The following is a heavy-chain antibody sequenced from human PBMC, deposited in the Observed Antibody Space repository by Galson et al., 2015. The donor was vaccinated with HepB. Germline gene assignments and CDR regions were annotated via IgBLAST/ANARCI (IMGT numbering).Heavy chain of an antibody. CDR3: ARGGQIVVVATTPFDY. CDR1: GYTFTSYH. D-gene: IGHD2-15*01. Sequence: SVKVSCKASGYTFTSYHMHWVRQAPGQGLEWMGIINPSGGSTSYAQKFQGRVTMTRDTSTSTVYMELSSLRSEDTAVYYCARGGQIVVVATTPFDYWGQGTLVTVSS. CDR2: INPSGGST. V-gene: IGHV1-46*01. J-gene: IGHJ4*02.